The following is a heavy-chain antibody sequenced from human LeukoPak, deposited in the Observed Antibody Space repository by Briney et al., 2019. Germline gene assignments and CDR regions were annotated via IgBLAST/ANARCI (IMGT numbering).Heavy chain of an antibody. CDR3: ARDFIVGVSTLGFDL. Sequence: GGSLRLSCAASGFTFSSYGLHWVRQAPGKGLEWVALIRSDGSSKNYADSVKGRFTISRDASKNTLYLQMNSLKAEDTAVYYCARDFIVGVSTLGFDLWGQGAMVTVSS. D-gene: IGHD1-26*01. CDR1: GFTFSSYG. V-gene: IGHV3-30*02. CDR2: IRSDGSSK. J-gene: IGHJ3*01.